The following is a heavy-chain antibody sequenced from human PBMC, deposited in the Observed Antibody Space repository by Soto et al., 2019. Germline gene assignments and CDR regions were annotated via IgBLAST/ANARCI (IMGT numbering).Heavy chain of an antibody. CDR2: IKPNTNGGAI. V-gene: IGHV3-15*01. D-gene: IGHD6-19*01. CDR3: TTPAIPVDGTQPFIY. Sequence: EVQLVESGGGFVKPGESLTLSCAASGFTFSSAPMSWVRQAPGKGLEWVGRIKPNTNGGAIDYLAPVKGRFTLSRDDSKNTLYLQMNSLKIEDSALYYCTTPAIPVDGTQPFIYWGQGALVTVSS. CDR1: GFTFSSAP. J-gene: IGHJ4*02.